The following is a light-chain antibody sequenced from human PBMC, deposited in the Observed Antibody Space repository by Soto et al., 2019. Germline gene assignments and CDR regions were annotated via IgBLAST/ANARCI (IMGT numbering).Light chain of an antibody. CDR3: SAYTARSTLV. Sequence: QSALTQPASVSGSAGQSITISCSGTMRDVAAYNLVSWYQHHPATAPKLSIYEVRNRPSGISSRFSGSRSGNTASLTIAGLQSEDEGDYYCSAYTARSTLVFGEGTKRTVL. CDR1: MRDVAAYNL. CDR2: EVR. J-gene: IGLJ3*02. V-gene: IGLV2-14*01.